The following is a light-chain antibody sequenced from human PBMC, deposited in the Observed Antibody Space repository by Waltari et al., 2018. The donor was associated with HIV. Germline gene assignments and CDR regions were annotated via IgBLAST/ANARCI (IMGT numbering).Light chain of an antibody. CDR1: NIENKV. CDR3: QVWDSSTGV. V-gene: IGLV3-9*01. Sequence: YELTQPLSVSVALGQTAYITCGGNNIENKVVHWYQQKPGQAPVLVIYRDSNRPSGIPERFSGSNSGNTATLTISRAQAGDEGDYYCQVWDSSTGVFGGGTNLTVL. J-gene: IGLJ3*02. CDR2: RDS.